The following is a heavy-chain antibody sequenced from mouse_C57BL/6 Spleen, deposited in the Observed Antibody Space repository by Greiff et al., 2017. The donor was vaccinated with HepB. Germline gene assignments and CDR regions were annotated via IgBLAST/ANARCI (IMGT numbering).Heavy chain of an antibody. J-gene: IGHJ4*01. CDR2: ISSGSSTI. D-gene: IGHD1-1*01. CDR3: ARPSTTVVDYYAMDY. Sequence: EVNVVESGGGLVKPGGSLKLSCAASGFTFSDYGMHWVRQAPEKGLEWVAYISSGSSTIYYADTVKGRFTISRDNAKNTLFLQMTSLRSEDTAMYYCARPSTTVVDYYAMDYWGQGTSVTVSS. CDR1: GFTFSDYG. V-gene: IGHV5-17*01.